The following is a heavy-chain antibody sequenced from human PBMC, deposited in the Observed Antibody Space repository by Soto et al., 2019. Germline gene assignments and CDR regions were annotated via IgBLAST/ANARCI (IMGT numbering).Heavy chain of an antibody. J-gene: IGHJ3*02. Sequence: EVQLVESGGGLVQPGGSLRLSCAASGFTFSSYSMNWVRQAPGKGLEWVSYISSSSSTIYYADSVKGRFTISRDNAKNLLYLQMNSLRAEDTAVYYCARWAGYYDRSGYYYGDAFDIWGQGTMVTVSS. CDR2: ISSSSSTI. CDR1: GFTFSSYS. V-gene: IGHV3-48*01. D-gene: IGHD3-22*01. CDR3: ARWAGYYDRSGYYYGDAFDI.